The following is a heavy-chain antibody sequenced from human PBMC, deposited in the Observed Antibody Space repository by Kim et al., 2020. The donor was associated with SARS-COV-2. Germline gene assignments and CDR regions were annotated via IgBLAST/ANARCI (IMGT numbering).Heavy chain of an antibody. Sequence: GGSLRLSCAASGFTFSGYSMTWVRQAPGKGLEWVSYISTDSNTIYYADSVKDRFTISRDNAKNSLYLQMNSLRDEDTALYYCARDNWHDYWGQGTLVTVSS. J-gene: IGHJ4*02. D-gene: IGHD1-20*01. V-gene: IGHV3-48*02. CDR2: ISTDSNTI. CDR3: ARDNWHDY. CDR1: GFTFSGYS.